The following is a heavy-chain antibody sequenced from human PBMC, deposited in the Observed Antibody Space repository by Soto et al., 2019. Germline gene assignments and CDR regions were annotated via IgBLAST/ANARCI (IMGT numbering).Heavy chain of an antibody. J-gene: IGHJ4*02. V-gene: IGHV4-59*12. D-gene: IGHD2-2*01. CDR1: GGSISSYY. CDR3: ARERVEPAAMQVAVAGYFDY. Sequence: SETLSLTCTVSGGSISSYYWSWIRQPPGKGLEWIGYIYYSGSTNYNPSLKSRVTISVDTSKNQFSLKLSSVTAADTAVYYCARERVEPAAMQVAVAGYFDYWGQGTLVTVSS. CDR2: IYYSGST.